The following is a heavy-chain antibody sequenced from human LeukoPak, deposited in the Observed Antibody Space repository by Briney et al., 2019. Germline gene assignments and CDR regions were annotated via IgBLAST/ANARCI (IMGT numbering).Heavy chain of an antibody. Sequence: GGSLRLSCAASGFTFSSYAMHWIRQAPGKGLEWVALISYDANIGSNKYYADSVKGRFTISRDNSKNTLYLQMNSLRAEDTAVYYCARDGGYDFWSGYYQDYWGQGTLVTVSS. V-gene: IGHV3-30-3*01. J-gene: IGHJ4*02. CDR1: GFTFSSYA. CDR3: ARDGGYDFWSGYYQDY. D-gene: IGHD3-3*01. CDR2: ISYDANIGSNK.